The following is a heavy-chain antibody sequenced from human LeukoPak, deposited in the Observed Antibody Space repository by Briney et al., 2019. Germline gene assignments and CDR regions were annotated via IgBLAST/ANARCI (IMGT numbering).Heavy chain of an antibody. Sequence: ASVKVSCKASGYTFTSYDINWVRQATGQGLEWMGWMNPNSGNTGYAQNFQGRVTMTRNTSISTAYMELSSLRSEDAAVYYCAKAPVTSCRGAYCYPFDYWGQGTLVTVSS. D-gene: IGHD2-21*01. V-gene: IGHV1-8*01. CDR3: AKAPVTSCRGAYCYPFDY. J-gene: IGHJ4*02. CDR2: MNPNSGNT. CDR1: GYTFTSYD.